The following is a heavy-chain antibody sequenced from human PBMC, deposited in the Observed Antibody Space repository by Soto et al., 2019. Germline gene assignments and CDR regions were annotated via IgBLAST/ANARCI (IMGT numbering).Heavy chain of an antibody. Sequence: SQTMSVPWAVYYGTCGGYYWSWIVHPPCKVLECIWEVNHSVGTNYNPSLKSRVTISVDTSKNQFSMKLSSVTAADTAVYYCGEEGKCLEPAFSPHRGQGPLVTGS. V-gene: IGHV4-34*08. D-gene: IGHD1-1*01. CDR3: GEEGKCLEPAFSPH. CDR1: YGTCGGYY. J-gene: IGHJ1*01. CDR2: VNHSVGT.